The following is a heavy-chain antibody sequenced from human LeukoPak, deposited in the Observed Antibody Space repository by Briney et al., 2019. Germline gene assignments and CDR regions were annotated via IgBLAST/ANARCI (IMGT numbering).Heavy chain of an antibody. CDR3: AKVHNYGDRYGMDV. CDR1: GFTFSSYS. CDR2: ISGSSDTI. Sequence: PGGSLRLSCAASGFTFSSYSMNWVRQAPGKGLEWVSYISGSSDTIYYADSVKGRFTISRDNAKNSLYLQMNSLRAEDMAIYYCAKVHNYGDRYGMDVWGQGTTVTVSS. J-gene: IGHJ6*02. V-gene: IGHV3-48*01. D-gene: IGHD4-17*01.